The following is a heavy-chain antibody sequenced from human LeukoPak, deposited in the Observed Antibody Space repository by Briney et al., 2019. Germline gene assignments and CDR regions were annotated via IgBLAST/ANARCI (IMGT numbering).Heavy chain of an antibody. Sequence: PGGSLRLSCAASGFTFSSYWMNWVRQAPGKGLVWVSRINPDGSSTNYADSVKGRFTISRDNAKNTLHLQMNSLRAEDTAVYYCATAGNYRFDYWGQGTLVTVSS. CDR1: GFTFSSYW. CDR3: ATAGNYRFDY. V-gene: IGHV3-74*01. CDR2: INPDGSST. J-gene: IGHJ4*02. D-gene: IGHD1-7*01.